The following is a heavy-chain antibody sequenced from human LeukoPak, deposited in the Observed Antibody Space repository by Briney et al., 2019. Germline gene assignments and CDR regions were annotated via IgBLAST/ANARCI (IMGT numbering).Heavy chain of an antibody. CDR2: IYYSGST. J-gene: IGHJ4*02. D-gene: IGHD6-13*01. CDR1: GVSISSSSYY. V-gene: IGHV4-39*01. CDR3: ASPSIAAAGTPFDY. Sequence: PSETLSLTCTVAGVSISSSSYYWGWIRQPPGKGLEWIGSIYYSGSTYYNPSLKSRVTISVDTSKNQCSLKLSSVTAADTAVYYCASPSIAAAGTPFDYWGQGTLVTVSS.